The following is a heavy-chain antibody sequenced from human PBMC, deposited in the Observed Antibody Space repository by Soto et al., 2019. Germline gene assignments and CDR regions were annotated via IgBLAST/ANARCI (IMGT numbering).Heavy chain of an antibody. Sequence: GASVKVSCMASGYTFTSYAISWVRQAPGQGLEWMGGIIPIFGTANYAQKFQGRVTITADKSTSTAYMELSSLRSEDTAVYYCARVEVGVGATAGGRIDYYYYGMDVWGQGTTVTVSS. D-gene: IGHD1-26*01. CDR3: ARVEVGVGATAGGRIDYYYYGMDV. CDR2: IIPIFGTA. CDR1: GYTFTSYA. V-gene: IGHV1-69*06. J-gene: IGHJ6*02.